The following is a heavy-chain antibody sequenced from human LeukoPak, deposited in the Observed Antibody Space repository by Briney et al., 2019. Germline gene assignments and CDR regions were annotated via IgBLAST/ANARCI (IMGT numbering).Heavy chain of an antibody. Sequence: PGGSLRLSCVASGFTFSSYAMSWVRQAPGKGLEWVSGISGSGGSTYYADSVKGRFTISRDDAKNTVDLQMNSLRGEDTAVYYCVRGRGSYGWFDPWGQGTLVTVSS. CDR3: VRGRGSYGWFDP. J-gene: IGHJ5*02. CDR2: ISGSGGST. V-gene: IGHV3-23*01. CDR1: GFTFSSYA. D-gene: IGHD3-10*01.